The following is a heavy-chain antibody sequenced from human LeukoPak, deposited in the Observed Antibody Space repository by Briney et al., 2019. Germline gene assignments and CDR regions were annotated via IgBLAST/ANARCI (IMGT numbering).Heavy chain of an antibody. V-gene: IGHV4-34*01. Sequence: SETLSLTCAVYGGSFSGYYWSWIRQPPGKGLEWIGEINHSGSTNYNPSLKSRVTISVDTSKNQFSLKLSSVTAADTAVYYCARGGEGWTYYYYYYMDVWGKGTTVTVSS. J-gene: IGHJ6*03. CDR2: INHSGST. CDR1: GGSFSGYY. CDR3: ARGGEGWTYYYYYYMDV. D-gene: IGHD2-21*01.